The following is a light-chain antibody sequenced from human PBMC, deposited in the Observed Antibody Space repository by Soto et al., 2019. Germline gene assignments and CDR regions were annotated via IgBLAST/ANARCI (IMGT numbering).Light chain of an antibody. V-gene: IGLV2-8*01. CDR3: SSSSRRLNYV. CDR2: EVN. CDR1: NYDIGGYTY. Sequence: QSVLTQPPSASGSPGQSVTISCTGTNYDIGGYTYFSWYQRLPAKAPKLMIYEVNKRPSGIPDRFSGSKSGNTASLTVPGLQPEDEAEYFWSSSSRRLNYVFGSGTNVTLL. J-gene: IGLJ1*01.